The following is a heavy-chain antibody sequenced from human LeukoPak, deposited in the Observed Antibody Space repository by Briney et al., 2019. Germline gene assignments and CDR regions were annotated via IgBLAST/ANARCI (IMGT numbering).Heavy chain of an antibody. J-gene: IGHJ6*03. CDR3: ASSVVPASYYYYYYMDV. CDR2: IYYSGSI. Sequence: SETLSLTCTVSGGSISSSSYYWGWIRQPPGKGLEWIGNIYYSGSIYYNPSLQSRVTISVDTSKNQFSLKLSSVTAADTAVYYCASSVVPASYYYYYYMDVWGKGITVTVSS. CDR1: GGSISSSSYY. D-gene: IGHD2-2*01. V-gene: IGHV4-39*01.